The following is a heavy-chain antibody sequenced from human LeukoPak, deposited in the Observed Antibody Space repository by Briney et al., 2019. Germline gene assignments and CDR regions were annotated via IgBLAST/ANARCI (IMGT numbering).Heavy chain of an antibody. CDR3: ARAPLQYCSGGSCQSPPDY. Sequence: GESLKISCKGSGHSFTSYRIGWVRQMPGKGLEWMGIIYPGDSDTRYSPSFQGQVTISADKSISTAYLQWSSLKASDTAMYYCARAPLQYCSGGSCQSPPDYWGQGTLVTVSS. D-gene: IGHD2-15*01. J-gene: IGHJ4*02. CDR2: IYPGDSDT. V-gene: IGHV5-51*01. CDR1: GHSFTSYR.